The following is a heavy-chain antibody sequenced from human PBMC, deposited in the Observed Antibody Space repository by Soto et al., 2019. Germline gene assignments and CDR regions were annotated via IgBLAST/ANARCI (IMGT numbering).Heavy chain of an antibody. J-gene: IGHJ4*02. V-gene: IGHV4-61*01. D-gene: IGHD3-9*01. CDR1: GGSVSSGSYY. CDR2: IYYSGST. CDR3: ATQLLRYFDWPPMDFDY. Sequence: SETLSLTCTVSGGSVSSGSYYWSWIRQPPGKGLEWIGYIYYSGSTNYNPPLKSRFTISADTSKNQFSLKLSSVTAADTAVYYCATQLLRYFDWPPMDFDYWGQGTLVTVSS.